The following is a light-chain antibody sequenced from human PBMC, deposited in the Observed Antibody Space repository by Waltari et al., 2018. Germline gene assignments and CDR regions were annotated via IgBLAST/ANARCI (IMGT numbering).Light chain of an antibody. V-gene: IGLV2-23*02. CDR1: SSDVGSYNL. J-gene: IGLJ1*01. CDR2: DVR. Sequence: QSALTQPASVSGSPGQSITISCTGTSSDVGSYNLVSWYQQYPGKAPKPMISDVRKRPSGVFNRVSGSKSGKTACLTISGLQAEDEADYYCCSYAGDTTYVFGTGTKVTVL. CDR3: CSYAGDTTYV.